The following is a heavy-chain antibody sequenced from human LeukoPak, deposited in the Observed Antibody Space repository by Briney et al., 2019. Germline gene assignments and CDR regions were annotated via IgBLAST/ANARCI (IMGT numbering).Heavy chain of an antibody. CDR2: ISSSSSTI. J-gene: IGHJ3*02. D-gene: IGHD3-22*01. CDR1: GFTFSSYS. CDR3: ASSSPPRYYYDSSGPDAFDI. Sequence: GGSLRLSCAASGFTFSSYSMNWVRQAPGKGLEWVSYISSSSSTIYYADSVKGRFTISRDNAKNSLYLQMNSLRDEDTAVYYCASSSPPRYYYDSSGPDAFDIWGQGTMVTVSS. V-gene: IGHV3-48*02.